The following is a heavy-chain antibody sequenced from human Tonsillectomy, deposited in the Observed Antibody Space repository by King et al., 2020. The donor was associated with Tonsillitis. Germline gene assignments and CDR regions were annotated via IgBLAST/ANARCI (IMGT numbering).Heavy chain of an antibody. Sequence: VQLVESGGGVVQPGRSLRISCAGSGFTFSRYGMHWVRQAPGKGLEWVALILKDGSNKYYADSVKGRFTISRDNSKNTLYLQMNSLRPEDTAVYYCETTGSIDEVSDYWGQGTLVTVSS. D-gene: IGHD1-14*01. CDR2: ILKDGSNK. CDR3: ETTGSIDEVSDY. V-gene: IGHV3-30*03. CDR1: GFTFSRYG. J-gene: IGHJ4*02.